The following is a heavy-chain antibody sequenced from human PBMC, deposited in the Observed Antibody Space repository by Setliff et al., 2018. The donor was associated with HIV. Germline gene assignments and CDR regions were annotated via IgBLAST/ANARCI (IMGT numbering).Heavy chain of an antibody. Sequence: SETLSLTCTVSGGSISGYYWSWIRQPPGKGLEWIGYIYYIGNTNYNPSLKGRVTLSVDTSKNQLSLKLSSVTAADTAVYYCARGRSRYYYDGSGYYVDYYYMDVWGKGTTVTVSS. CDR1: GGSISGYY. CDR3: ARGRSRYYYDGSGYYVDYYYMDV. J-gene: IGHJ6*03. V-gene: IGHV4-59*01. CDR2: IYYIGNT. D-gene: IGHD3-22*01.